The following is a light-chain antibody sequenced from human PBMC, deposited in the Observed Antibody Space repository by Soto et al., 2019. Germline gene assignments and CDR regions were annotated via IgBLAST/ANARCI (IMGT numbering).Light chain of an antibody. CDR2: DAS. J-gene: IGKJ4*01. Sequence: EIVFTQSPATLSLSPGERATLSCRASQSLSRYLAWYQQKPGQAPRRLIFDASNRATGIPARFGGSGSGTDFTLAISSLGPEDCAVYYCQQRSNWTPLTFGGGKKVEIK. V-gene: IGKV3-11*01. CDR3: QQRSNWTPLT. CDR1: QSLSRY.